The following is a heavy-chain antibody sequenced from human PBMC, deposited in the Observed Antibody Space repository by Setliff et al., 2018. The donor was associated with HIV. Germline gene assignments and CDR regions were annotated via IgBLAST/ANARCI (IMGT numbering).Heavy chain of an antibody. D-gene: IGHD3-22*01. CDR2: IYTSGST. Sequence: SETLSLTCTVSGGSISSYYWSWIRQPPGKALEWIGYIYTSGSTNYNPSLKSRVTISVDTSKNQFSLKLSSVTAADTAVYYCARARTPYYYDSSAYYFNYYYMDVWGKGTTVTVSS. V-gene: IGHV4-59*01. J-gene: IGHJ6*03. CDR1: GGSISSYY. CDR3: ARARTPYYYDSSAYYFNYYYMDV.